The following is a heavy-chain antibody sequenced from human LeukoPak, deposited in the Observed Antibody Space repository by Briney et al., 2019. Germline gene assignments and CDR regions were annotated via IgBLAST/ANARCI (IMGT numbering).Heavy chain of an antibody. Sequence: GGSLRLSCAASGFTFSSYWMSWVRQAPGKGLEWVANIKQDGSEKYYVDSVKGRFTISRDNAKNSLYLQMNSLRAEDTAVYYCARDLGTIAAAGIDYWGQGTLVTVSS. CDR3: ARDLGTIAAAGIDY. CDR2: IKQDGSEK. V-gene: IGHV3-7*03. J-gene: IGHJ4*02. D-gene: IGHD6-13*01. CDR1: GFTFSSYW.